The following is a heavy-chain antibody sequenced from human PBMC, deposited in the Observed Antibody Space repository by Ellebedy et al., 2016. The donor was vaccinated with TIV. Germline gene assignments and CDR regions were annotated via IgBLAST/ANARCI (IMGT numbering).Heavy chain of an antibody. J-gene: IGHJ2*01. V-gene: IGHV3-48*02. CDR1: GFTFSIYS. Sequence: GESLKISCAASGFTFSIYSMNWVRQAPGKGLEWVSYITSDTRTIHYADSVKGRFTISRDNAKNSLYLQMESLRDEDTAVYYCARSVQWYFDLWGRGTRVTVSS. CDR3: ARSVQWYFDL. CDR2: ITSDTRTI.